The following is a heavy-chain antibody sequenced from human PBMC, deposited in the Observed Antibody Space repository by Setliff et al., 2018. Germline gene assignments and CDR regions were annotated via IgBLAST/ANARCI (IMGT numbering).Heavy chain of an antibody. V-gene: IGHV4-59*01. Sequence: PSETLSLTCTVSGGSISTYYWSWIRQPPGKGLEFIGYVYYSGTTNYDPSLKSRVTISVDTSKNQFSLKLSSVTAADTAIYNCARGGTYRYFDYWGQGTLVTVSS. J-gene: IGHJ4*02. CDR3: ARGGTYRYFDY. CDR1: GGSISTYY. CDR2: VYYSGTT.